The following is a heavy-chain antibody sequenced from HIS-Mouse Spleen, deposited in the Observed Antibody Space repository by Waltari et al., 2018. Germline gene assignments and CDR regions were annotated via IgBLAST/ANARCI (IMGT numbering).Heavy chain of an antibody. CDR3: ARDTPPMYYDSSGYSDHDAFDI. V-gene: IGHV6-1*01. CDR1: GDSVSSNSAA. D-gene: IGHD3-22*01. J-gene: IGHJ3*02. Sequence: QVQLQQSGPGLVKPSQTLSLTCAISGDSVSSNSAAWNWIRQSPSRGLEWLGRTYYRAKWYNDYAVSVKSRITSNPDTSKNQFSLQLNSVTPEDTAVYYCARDTPPMYYDSSGYSDHDAFDIWGQGTMVTVSS. CDR2: TYYRAKWYN.